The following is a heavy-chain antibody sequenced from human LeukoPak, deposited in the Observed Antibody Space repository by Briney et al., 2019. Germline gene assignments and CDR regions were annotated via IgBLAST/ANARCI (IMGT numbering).Heavy chain of an antibody. CDR1: GFTFSAYW. D-gene: IGHD1-26*01. CDR2: ISYDGSNS. Sequence: PGGSLRLSCAASGFTFSAYWMSWVRQAPGKGLDWVALISYDGSNSYYAVSVKGRFTISRDNSKDTVYLQMNSLRAEDTAVYFCARDQDYSGSYPSDYWGQGTLVTVSS. J-gene: IGHJ4*02. V-gene: IGHV3-30-3*01. CDR3: ARDQDYSGSYPSDY.